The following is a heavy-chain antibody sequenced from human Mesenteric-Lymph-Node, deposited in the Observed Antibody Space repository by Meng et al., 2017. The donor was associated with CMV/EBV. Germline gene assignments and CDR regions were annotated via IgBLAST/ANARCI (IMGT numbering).Heavy chain of an antibody. J-gene: IGHJ4*02. V-gene: IGHV4-34*01. D-gene: IGHD3-10*01. CDR1: GGSFSGDY. Sequence: QVPLEQWVPRQSEPSEALSLPCVVYGGSFSGDYCSRIRQPPGKGLEWIGEINHSGSTNYNPSLKSRVTISVDTSKIQFSLKLSSVTAADTAVYYCARGNYMVRGFSSTTFDYWGQGTLVTVSS. CDR2: INHSGST. CDR3: ARGNYMVRGFSSTTFDY.